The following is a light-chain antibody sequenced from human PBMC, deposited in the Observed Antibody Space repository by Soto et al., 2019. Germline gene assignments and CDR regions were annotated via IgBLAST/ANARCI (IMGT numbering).Light chain of an antibody. V-gene: IGKV3-20*01. CDR1: QSVKNNY. CDR3: QQYGTLPRT. J-gene: IGKJ1*01. CDR2: GAS. Sequence: IVLTQSQGTLSLSPGERATLSCRASQSVKNNYLAWYQQKPGQAPRLLIYGASSRATGIPDRFSGSGSGTDFTLTIARLEPEDFAVYYCQQYGTLPRTFGQGTKVDIK.